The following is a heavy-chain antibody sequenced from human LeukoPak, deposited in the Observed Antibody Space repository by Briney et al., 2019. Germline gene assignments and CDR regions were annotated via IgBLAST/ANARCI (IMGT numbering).Heavy chain of an antibody. CDR2: ISGSGGST. J-gene: IGHJ6*03. CDR3: AKEGRWLQLDYYYYYMDV. V-gene: IGHV3-23*01. Sequence: GGSLRLPCAASGFTFSSYGMSWVRQAPGKGLEWVSGISGSGGSTVYVDSVKGRFTISRDNSKNTLYLQMNSLRAEDTAVYYCAKEGRWLQLDYYYYYMDVWGKGTTVTISS. D-gene: IGHD5-24*01. CDR1: GFTFSSYG.